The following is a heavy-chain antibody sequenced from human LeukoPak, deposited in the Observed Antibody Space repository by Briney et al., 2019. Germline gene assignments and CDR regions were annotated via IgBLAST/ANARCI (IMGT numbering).Heavy chain of an antibody. CDR2: IYHSGST. CDR1: DYYINNGYY. V-gene: IGHV4-38-2*01. CDR3: ARLSGITMIVVFISDAFDI. Sequence: KASETLSLTCRVSDYYINNGYYWGWIRQPPGKGLQWIGSIYHSGSTYYNPSLKSRVTISIDTSKNQFSLKLSSVTAADTAVYYCARLSGITMIVVFISDAFDIWGQGTMVTVSS. D-gene: IGHD3-22*01. J-gene: IGHJ3*02.